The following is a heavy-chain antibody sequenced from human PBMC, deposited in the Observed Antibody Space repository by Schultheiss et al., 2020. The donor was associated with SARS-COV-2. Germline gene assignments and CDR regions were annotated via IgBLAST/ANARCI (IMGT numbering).Heavy chain of an antibody. V-gene: IGHV3-23*01. J-gene: IGHJ6*02. CDR1: GFKFSDYS. D-gene: IGHD2-2*01. CDR3: VKDGLIAEVPAPTAYGMDV. Sequence: ESLKISCAASGFKFSDYSMNWVRQAPGRGLEWISALSGSGGSTYYSNSAKGRFAISRDNSKNTLFLQMDSVRAEDTAIYYCVKDGLIAEVPAPTAYGMDVWGQGTTVTVSS. CDR2: LSGSGGST.